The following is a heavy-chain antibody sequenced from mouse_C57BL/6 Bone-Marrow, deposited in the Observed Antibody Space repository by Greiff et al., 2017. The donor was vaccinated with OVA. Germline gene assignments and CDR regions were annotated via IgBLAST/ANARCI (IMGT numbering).Heavy chain of an antibody. CDR2: IWWDDDK. Sequence: QVTLKESGPGILQPSQTLSLTCSFSGFSLSTFGMGVGWIRQPSGKGLEWLAPIWWDDDKYYNPALKSRLTISKDTSKNQVVLKIANVDTADTATYYCARNYDYDEGFAYWGQGTLVTVSA. CDR1: GFSLSTFGMG. J-gene: IGHJ3*01. D-gene: IGHD2-4*01. V-gene: IGHV8-8*01. CDR3: ARNYDYDEGFAY.